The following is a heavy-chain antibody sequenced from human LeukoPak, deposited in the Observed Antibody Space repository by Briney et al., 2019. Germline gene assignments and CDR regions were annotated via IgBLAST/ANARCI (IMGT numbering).Heavy chain of an antibody. CDR1: GFTFSSYG. J-gene: IGHJ4*02. D-gene: IGHD3-22*01. Sequence: GGSLRLFCAASGFTFSSYGMYWVRQAPGKGLEWVAFIPYDGSNKYYADSVRGRFTISRDNSKNTLYLQMNSLRAEDTAVYYCARDGGLYYDSRVPDYWGQGTLVTVSS. V-gene: IGHV3-30*19. CDR3: ARDGGLYYDSRVPDY. CDR2: IPYDGSNK.